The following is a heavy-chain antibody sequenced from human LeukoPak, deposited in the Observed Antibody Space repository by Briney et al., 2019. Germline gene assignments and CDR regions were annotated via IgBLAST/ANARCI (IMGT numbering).Heavy chain of an antibody. CDR3: ARAGSATPDAFDI. J-gene: IGHJ3*02. Sequence: GGSLRLSCAVSGFTFSNYAMHWVRQAPGKGLEWVAVISYDGDSKYYADSVKGRFTISRENSKNTLYLQMNRLRGDDTAVYYCARAGSATPDAFDIWGQGTMVTVSS. D-gene: IGHD2-15*01. CDR2: ISYDGDSK. V-gene: IGHV3-30*01. CDR1: GFTFSNYA.